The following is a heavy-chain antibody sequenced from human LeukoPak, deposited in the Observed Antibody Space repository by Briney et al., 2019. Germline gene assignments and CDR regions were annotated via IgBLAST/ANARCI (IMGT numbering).Heavy chain of an antibody. V-gene: IGHV1-46*01. J-gene: IGHJ4*02. Sequence: SVKVSCKASGYTFTSYYMHWVRQAPGQGREWMGTINPRDISTSFAQKFQGRVTMTRDTSTSTIYMELSSLTPEDTAVYYCARVDDYGGNSVGYWGQGTLVTVSS. CDR2: INPRDIST. D-gene: IGHD4-23*01. CDR3: ARVDDYGGNSVGY. CDR1: GYTFTSYY.